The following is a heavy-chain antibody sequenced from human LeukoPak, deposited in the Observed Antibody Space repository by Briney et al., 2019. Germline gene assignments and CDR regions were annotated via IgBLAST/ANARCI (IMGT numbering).Heavy chain of an antibody. CDR1: GGSISSSSYY. D-gene: IGHD3-3*01. Sequence: SETVSLTCTVSGGSISSSSYYWGWIRQPPGKGLDWIGSIYYSGSTYYNPSLKSRVTISVDTSKNQFSLKLSSVTAADTAVYYCARPIFGWLSSFDYWGQGTLVTVSS. CDR2: IYYSGST. CDR3: ARPIFGWLSSFDY. J-gene: IGHJ4*02. V-gene: IGHV4-39*01.